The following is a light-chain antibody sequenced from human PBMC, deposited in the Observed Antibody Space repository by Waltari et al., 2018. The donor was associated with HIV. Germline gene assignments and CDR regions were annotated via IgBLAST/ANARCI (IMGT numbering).Light chain of an antibody. CDR2: GVG. J-gene: IGLJ2*01. CDR1: SDDTGFSTF. Sequence: LFHPASVSGSPVQSIPTSRTLTSDDTGFSTFVSWYNQHPAKPPQLMFYGVGFRPSGVPSRFSGSRSGNTASLTIFGLQAEDEADYYCCSFTKSDSLVFGGGTKLTVL. CDR3: CSFTKSDSLV. V-gene: IGLV2-14*03.